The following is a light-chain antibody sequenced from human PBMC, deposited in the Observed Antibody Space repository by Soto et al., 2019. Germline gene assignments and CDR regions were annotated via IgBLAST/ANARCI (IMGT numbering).Light chain of an antibody. CDR3: RQGTHWPWT. CDR2: EVS. CDR1: QSLVSSEGNSY. J-gene: IGKJ1*01. V-gene: IGKV2-30*01. Sequence: VVMTPSPLSLPVTLGQSASISCRASQSLVSSEGNSYLNWFQQRPGQSPRRLIYEVSKRDSGVPDRFSGSGSGTDFTLKIGRVEAEDVGVYYCRQGTHWPWTFGQGTNVEIE.